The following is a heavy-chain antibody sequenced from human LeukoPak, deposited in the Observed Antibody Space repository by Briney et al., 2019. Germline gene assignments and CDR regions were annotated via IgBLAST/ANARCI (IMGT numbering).Heavy chain of an antibody. J-gene: IGHJ2*01. D-gene: IGHD6-19*01. CDR3: ARDLPNSSGWPRGYFDL. CDR2: IYYSGST. Sequence: SETLSLTCTVSGGSISSYYWSWIRQPPGKGLEWIGYIYYSGSTDYNPSLKSRVTISVDTSKNQFSLKLSSVTAADTAVYYCARDLPNSSGWPRGYFDLWGRGTLVTVSS. V-gene: IGHV4-59*01. CDR1: GGSISSYY.